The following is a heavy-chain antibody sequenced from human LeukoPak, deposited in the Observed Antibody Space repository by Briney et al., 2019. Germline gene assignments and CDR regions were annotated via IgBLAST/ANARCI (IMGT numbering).Heavy chain of an antibody. V-gene: IGHV1-18*01. CDR1: GYTFTSYG. J-gene: IGHJ4*02. Sequence: ASVKVSCKASGYTFTSYGISWVRQAPGQGLEWMGWISAYNGNTNYAQKLQGRVTMTTNTSTSTAYMELRSLRSDDTAVYYCARTRYCSGGSCLDYWGQGTLVTVSS. CDR3: ARTRYCSGGSCLDY. CDR2: ISAYNGNT. D-gene: IGHD2-15*01.